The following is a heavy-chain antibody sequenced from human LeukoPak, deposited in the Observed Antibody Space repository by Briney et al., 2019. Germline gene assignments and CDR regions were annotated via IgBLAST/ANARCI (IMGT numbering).Heavy chain of an antibody. CDR3: ARGTYDYVWGSPDAFDI. Sequence: SETLSLTCTVSGGSISSYYWSWIRQPPGKGLEWIGYIYYSGSTNYNPSLKSRVTISVDTSKNQFSLKLSSVTAADTAVYYCARGTYDYVWGSPDAFDIWGQGTMVTVSS. V-gene: IGHV4-59*01. CDR2: IYYSGST. CDR1: GGSISSYY. J-gene: IGHJ3*02. D-gene: IGHD3-16*01.